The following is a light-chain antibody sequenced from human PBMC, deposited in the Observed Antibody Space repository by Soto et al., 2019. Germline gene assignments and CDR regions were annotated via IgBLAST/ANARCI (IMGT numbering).Light chain of an antibody. Sequence: SALAQPASVSGSPGQSITISCTGTSSDVGGYNYVSWYRQHPVKAPKLMIYDVTNRPSGVSDRFSGSKSGNTASLTISGLQAEDEADYYCSSYTSSSTPYVFGTGTKVTVL. CDR3: SSYTSSSTPYV. V-gene: IGLV2-14*01. J-gene: IGLJ1*01. CDR2: DVT. CDR1: SSDVGGYNY.